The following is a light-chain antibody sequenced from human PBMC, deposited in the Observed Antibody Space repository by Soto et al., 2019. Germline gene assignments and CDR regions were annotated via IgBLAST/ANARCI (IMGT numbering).Light chain of an antibody. J-gene: IGLJ1*01. Sequence: QSVLTQPPSVSGAPGQRVTISCTGSSSNIGAGYDVHWYQQFPGTAPKLLIYGNSNRPSGVPDRFSGSKSGTSASLAITGLQAEDEADYYCQSYDSSPSGVFGSGTNVTVL. CDR3: QSYDSSPSGV. V-gene: IGLV1-40*01. CDR1: SSNIGAGYD. CDR2: GNS.